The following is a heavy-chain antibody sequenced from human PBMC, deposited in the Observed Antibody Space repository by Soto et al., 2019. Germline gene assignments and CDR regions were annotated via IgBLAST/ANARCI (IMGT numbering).Heavy chain of an antibody. D-gene: IGHD6-13*01. CDR1: GFTFSSYA. V-gene: IGHV3-23*01. Sequence: EVQLLESGGGLVQPGGSLRLSCAASGFTFSSYAMSWVRQAPGQGLEWVSAISGSGGSTYYAESVKGRFNISRDNSKNTLYLQMNSLRPENTAVYSCAKDTIASADTGWFDPWGQGTLVTVSS. CDR2: ISGSGGST. J-gene: IGHJ5*02. CDR3: AKDTIASADTGWFDP.